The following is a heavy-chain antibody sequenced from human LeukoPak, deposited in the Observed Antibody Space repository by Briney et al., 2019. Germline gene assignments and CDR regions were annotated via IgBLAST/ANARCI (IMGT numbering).Heavy chain of an antibody. CDR2: ISGSGGST. D-gene: IGHD2-2*01. J-gene: IGHJ4*02. Sequence: GGSLRLSCAASGFTFSSYAMSWVRQAPGKGLEWVSAISGSGGSTYYADSVKGRFTISRDNSKNTLYLQMNSLRAEDTAVYYCAKDPRYCSSTSCYEYWGQGTLVTVSS. CDR3: AKDPRYCSSTSCYEY. V-gene: IGHV3-23*01. CDR1: GFTFSSYA.